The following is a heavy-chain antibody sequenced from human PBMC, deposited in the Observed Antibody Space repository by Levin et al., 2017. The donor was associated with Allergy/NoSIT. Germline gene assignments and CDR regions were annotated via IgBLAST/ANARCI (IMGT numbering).Heavy chain of an antibody. CDR3: ARRDYIWGGYRHRAFDI. Sequence: SPTLSLTCAVYGGSFRDPYWSWIRQVPGRGLEWIGEINHSGSTDYNPSLKSRLTISVDTSKNQYSLKLSSVTAADTAVYYCARRDYIWGGYRHRAFDIWGQGTMVTVSS. CDR2: INHSGST. V-gene: IGHV4-34*01. J-gene: IGHJ3*02. D-gene: IGHD3-16*02. CDR1: GGSFRDPY.